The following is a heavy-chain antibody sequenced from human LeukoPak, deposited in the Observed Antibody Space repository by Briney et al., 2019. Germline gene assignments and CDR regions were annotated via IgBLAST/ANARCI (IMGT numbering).Heavy chain of an antibody. CDR2: IYYSGST. J-gene: IGHJ3*02. CDR1: GGSISSNSYY. V-gene: IGHV4-31*03. CDR3: ARDRGVVVPAAMNAFDI. D-gene: IGHD2-2*01. Sequence: SETLSLTCTVSGGSISSNSYYWGWIRQPPGKGLEWIGYIYYSGSTYYNPSLKSRVTISVDTSKNQFSLKLSSVTAADTAVYYCARDRGVVVPAAMNAFDIWGQGTMVTVSS.